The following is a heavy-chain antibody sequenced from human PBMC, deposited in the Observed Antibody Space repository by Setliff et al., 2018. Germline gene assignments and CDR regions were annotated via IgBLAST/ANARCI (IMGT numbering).Heavy chain of an antibody. CDR3: ARMSGFLYIDV. Sequence: LSLTCTVSGGSISSSSYYWGWIRQPPGKGLEWIGRIYHGGDTYYNASLKSRVTISVDTSKNQFSLKLSSVTAADTAVYYCARMSGFLYIDVWGKGTTVTVSS. D-gene: IGHD3-3*01. CDR2: IYHGGDT. V-gene: IGHV4-39*07. J-gene: IGHJ6*03. CDR1: GGSISSSSYY.